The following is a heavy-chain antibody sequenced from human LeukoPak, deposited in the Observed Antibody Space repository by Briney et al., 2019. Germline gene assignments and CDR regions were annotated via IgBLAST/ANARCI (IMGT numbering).Heavy chain of an antibody. D-gene: IGHD2-15*01. CDR2: IYHSGST. V-gene: IGHV4-4*02. Sequence: SETLSLTCAVSGGSISSSNWWSWVRQPPGKGLEWIGEIYHSGSTNYNPSLKSRVTISVDTSKNQFSLKLSSVTAADTAVYYCARVVATNWFDPWGQGTLVTVSS. J-gene: IGHJ5*02. CDR1: GGSISSSNW. CDR3: ARVVATNWFDP.